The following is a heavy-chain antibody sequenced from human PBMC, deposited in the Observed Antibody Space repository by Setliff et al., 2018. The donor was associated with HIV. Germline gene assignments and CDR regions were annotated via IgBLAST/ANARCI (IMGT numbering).Heavy chain of an antibody. CDR2: IYPGDSDS. CDR3: ARDPGNGAVDY. CDR1: GYSFVDFW. J-gene: IGHJ4*02. V-gene: IGHV5-51*01. Sequence: GESLKISCHLSGYSFVDFWVGWVRQMPGKGLEWVGFIYPGDSDSRYSPSFRGQVTISADKSTTTAHLDWARLKASDTAVYYCARDPGNGAVDYWGQGTLVTVSS.